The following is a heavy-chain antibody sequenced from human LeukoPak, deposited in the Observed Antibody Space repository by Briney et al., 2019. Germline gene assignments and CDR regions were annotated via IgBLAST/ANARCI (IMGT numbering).Heavy chain of an antibody. CDR3: ARSYTIFGVVPNYYYYGMDV. D-gene: IGHD3-3*01. Sequence: SETLSLTCAVYGGSFSGYYWSWIRQPPGKGLEWIGEINHSGSTNYNPSLKSRVTISVDASKNQFSLKLSSVTAADTAVYYCARSYTIFGVVPNYYYYGMDVWGQGTTVTVSS. J-gene: IGHJ6*02. CDR2: INHSGST. CDR1: GGSFSGYY. V-gene: IGHV4-34*01.